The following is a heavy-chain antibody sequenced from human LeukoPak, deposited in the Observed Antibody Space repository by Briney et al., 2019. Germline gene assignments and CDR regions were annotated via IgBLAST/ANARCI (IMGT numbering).Heavy chain of an antibody. CDR1: GYTFTSYY. CDR2: INPSGGST. J-gene: IGHJ6*03. Sequence: ASVKVSCKASGYTFTSYYMHWVRQAPGQGLEWMGIINPSGGSTSYAQKFQGRVTMTRDMSTSTVYMELSSLRSEDTAVYYCARAGKQTTYYYYYYMDVWGKGTTVTVSS. V-gene: IGHV1-46*01. CDR3: ARAGKQTTYYYYYYMDV. D-gene: IGHD1/OR15-1a*01.